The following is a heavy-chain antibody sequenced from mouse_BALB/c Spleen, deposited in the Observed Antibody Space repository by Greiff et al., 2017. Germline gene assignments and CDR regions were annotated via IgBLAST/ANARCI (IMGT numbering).Heavy chain of an antibody. D-gene: IGHD2-4*01. CDR1: GFSLTSYG. Sequence: QVQLQQSGPGLVQPSQSLSITCTVSGFSLTSYGVHWVRQSPGKGLEWLGVIWSGGSTDYNAAFISRLSISKDNSKSQVFFKMNSLQANDTAIYYCARNLGLRRPVYYAMDYWGQGTSVTVSS. CDR3: ARNLGLRRPVYYAMDY. V-gene: IGHV2-2*02. J-gene: IGHJ4*01. CDR2: IWSGGST.